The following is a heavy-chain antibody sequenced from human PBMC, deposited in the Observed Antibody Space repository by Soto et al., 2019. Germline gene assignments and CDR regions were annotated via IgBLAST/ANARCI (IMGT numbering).Heavy chain of an antibody. CDR1: GFTFSNAW. D-gene: IGHD3-10*01. Sequence: PGGSLRLSCAASGFTFSNAWMSWVRQAPGKGLEWVGRIKSKTDGGTTDYAAPVKGRFTISRDDSKNTLYLQMNSLKTEDTAVYYCTTAPITVWFGELSNYYYYYYYMDVWGKGTTVTVSS. CDR3: TTAPITVWFGELSNYYYYYYYMDV. J-gene: IGHJ6*03. CDR2: IKSKTDGGTT. V-gene: IGHV3-15*01.